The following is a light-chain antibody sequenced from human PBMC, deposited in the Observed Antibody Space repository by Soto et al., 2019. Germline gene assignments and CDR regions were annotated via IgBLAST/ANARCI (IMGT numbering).Light chain of an antibody. Sequence: EIVLTQSPGTLSLSPGERTTLSCRASQSVNGNYLAWYQQKPGQAPRLLISGASSRATGIPDRFSGSGSGTDFTLTISRLEPEDFAVYYCQQYGNSPFTFGPGTKVDVK. V-gene: IGKV3-20*01. CDR3: QQYGNSPFT. CDR2: GAS. J-gene: IGKJ3*01. CDR1: QSVNGNY.